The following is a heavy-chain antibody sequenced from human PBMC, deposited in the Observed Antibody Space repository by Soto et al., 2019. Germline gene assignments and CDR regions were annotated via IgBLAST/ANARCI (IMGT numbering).Heavy chain of an antibody. CDR2: INAGNGNA. D-gene: IGHD6-13*01. J-gene: IGHJ6*02. CDR1: GYTFTSYA. Sequence: VASVKVSCKASGYTFTSYAMHWVRQAPGQRLEWMGWINAGNGNAKYSQKFQGRVTITRDTSASTAYMELSSLRSEDTAVYYCARDLGSSWYGDGMDVWGQGTTVTVSS. CDR3: ARDLGSSWYGDGMDV. V-gene: IGHV1-3*01.